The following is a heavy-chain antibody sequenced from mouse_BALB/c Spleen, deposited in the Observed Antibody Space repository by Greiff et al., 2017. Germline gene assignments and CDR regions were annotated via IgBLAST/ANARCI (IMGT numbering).Heavy chain of an antibody. J-gene: IGHJ1*01. CDR1: GYAFSSSW. CDR3: ARWNGYFDV. Sequence: VQLQQSGAELMKPGASVKISCKASGYAFSSSWMNWVKQRPGQGLEWIGRIYPEDGDTNYNGKFKGKATLTADKSSSTAYMQLSSLTSVDSAVYFCARWNGYFDVWGAGTTVTVSS. V-gene: IGHV1-82*01. CDR2: IYPEDGDT.